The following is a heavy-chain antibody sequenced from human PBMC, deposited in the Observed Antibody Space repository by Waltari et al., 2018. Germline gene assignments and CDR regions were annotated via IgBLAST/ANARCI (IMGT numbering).Heavy chain of an antibody. CDR1: GYTLTELS. CDR3: ATSPLTPAISSSRYSD. J-gene: IGHJ4*02. CDR2: FDPEDGET. V-gene: IGHV1-24*01. Sequence: QVKLVQSGAEVKKPGASVKVSCKVSGYTLTELSMHEVRRAPGQGLEGMGGFDPEDGETIYAQKFQGRVTLTEDTSTDTAYMVLSSLRSEDTAVYYCATSPLTPAISSSRYSDWGQGTLVTVSS. D-gene: IGHD6-13*01.